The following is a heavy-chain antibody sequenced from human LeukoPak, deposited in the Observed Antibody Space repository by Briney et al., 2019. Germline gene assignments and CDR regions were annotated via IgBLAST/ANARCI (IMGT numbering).Heavy chain of an antibody. CDR3: ARDVRLGVAAYFDL. Sequence: SVKVSCKASGYTFTSYDINWVRQDPGQGLEWMGGIIPIFGTANYAQKFQGRVTITADESTSTAYMELSSLRSEDTAVYYCARDVRLGVAAYFDLWGRGTLVTVSS. CDR2: IIPIFGTA. J-gene: IGHJ2*01. V-gene: IGHV1-69*13. D-gene: IGHD2-15*01. CDR1: GYTFTSYD.